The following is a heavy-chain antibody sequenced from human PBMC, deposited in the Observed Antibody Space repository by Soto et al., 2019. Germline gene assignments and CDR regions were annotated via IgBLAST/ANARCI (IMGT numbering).Heavy chain of an antibody. CDR3: ARVRPRQYYYYGMEV. D-gene: IGHD6-6*01. Sequence: PSETLSLTCTVSGGSISSGGYYWSWIRQHPGKGLEWIGYIYYSGSTYYNPSLKSRVTISVDTSKNQFSLKLSSVTAADTAVYYCARVRPRQYYYYGMEVWGQGTTVTVSS. J-gene: IGHJ6*02. CDR2: IYYSGST. CDR1: GGSISSGGYY. V-gene: IGHV4-31*03.